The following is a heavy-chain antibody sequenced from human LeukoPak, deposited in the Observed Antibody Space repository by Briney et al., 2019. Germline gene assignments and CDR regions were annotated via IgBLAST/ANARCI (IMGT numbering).Heavy chain of an antibody. CDR3: AREKNYGMDV. CDR2: INHSGST. Sequence: SETLSLTCAVYGGSFSGYYGSWIRQPPGKGLEWIGEINHSGSTNYNPSLKSRVTISVDTSKNQFSLKLSSVTAADTAVYYCAREKNYGMDVWGQGTTVTVFS. CDR1: GGSFSGYY. V-gene: IGHV4-34*01. J-gene: IGHJ6*02.